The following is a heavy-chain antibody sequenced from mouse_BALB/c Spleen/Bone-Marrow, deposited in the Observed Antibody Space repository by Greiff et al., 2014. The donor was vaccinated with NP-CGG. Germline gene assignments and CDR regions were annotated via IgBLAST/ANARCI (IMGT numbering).Heavy chain of an antibody. CDR3: ARLDGYYVAMDY. CDR2: IYPYNGGT. V-gene: IGHV1S29*02. J-gene: IGHJ4*01. CDR1: GYTFTDYN. Sequence: VQLQQSGPELVKPGASVKISCKASGYTFTDYNMHWVKQSHGKSLEWIGYIYPYNGGTGYNQKFKSKATLTVDNSSSTAYTELRSLTSEDSAVYYCARLDGYYVAMDYWGQGTSVTVSS. D-gene: IGHD2-3*01.